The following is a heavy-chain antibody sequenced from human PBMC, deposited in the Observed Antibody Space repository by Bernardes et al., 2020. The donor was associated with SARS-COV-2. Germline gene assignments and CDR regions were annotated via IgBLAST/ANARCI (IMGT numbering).Heavy chain of an antibody. D-gene: IGHD5-18*01. CDR3: ARLPWLQLWLQGFYFDF. CDR2: IDSSDRIR. Sequence: GGSLRLSCAASGFTFRDSYMSWIRQAPGKGPEWVSYIDSSDRIRHYADSVKGRFTISRDNAKNSLYLQMNSLRADDTAVYYCARLPWLQLWLQGFYFDFWGRGTLVAVSS. CDR1: GFTFRDSY. V-gene: IGHV3-11*01. J-gene: IGHJ4*02.